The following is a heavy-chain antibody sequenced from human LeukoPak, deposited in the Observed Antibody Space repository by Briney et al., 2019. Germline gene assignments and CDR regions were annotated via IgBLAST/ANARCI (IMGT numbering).Heavy chain of an antibody. V-gene: IGHV3-74*03. D-gene: IGHD1-14*01. CDR1: GFTFSNSW. J-gene: IGHJ4*02. Sequence: QPGGSLRLSCVASGFTFSNSWMHWVRQTPGKGLLWVSRINTDGTNTKYADSVKGRFTISRDNAKNTLYLQMNTLRAEDTAVYYCARGQTQTGPTTVDYWGQGTLVTVSS. CDR2: INTDGTNT. CDR3: ARGQTQTGPTTVDY.